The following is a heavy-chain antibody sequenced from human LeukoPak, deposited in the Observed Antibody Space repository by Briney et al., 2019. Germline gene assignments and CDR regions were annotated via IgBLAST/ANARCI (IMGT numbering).Heavy chain of an antibody. Sequence: PGGSLRLSCAASGFTFSSYWMSWVREAPGEGLEWVANIKQDGSEKYYVDSLKGRFTISRDNAKNSLYLQMNSLRAEDTAVYYCARHKGKDPFAVVLFDYWGQGTLVTVSS. CDR3: ARHKGKDPFAVVLFDY. V-gene: IGHV3-7*01. CDR2: IKQDGSEK. CDR1: GFTFSSYW. D-gene: IGHD3-3*01. J-gene: IGHJ4*02.